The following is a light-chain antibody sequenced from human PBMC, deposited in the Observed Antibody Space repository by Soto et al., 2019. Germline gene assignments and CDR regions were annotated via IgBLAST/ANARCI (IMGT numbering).Light chain of an antibody. J-gene: IGLJ2*01. V-gene: IGLV2-23*01. CDR2: DDI. CDR1: ISDVGRYNL. CDR3: CSYAGGASVV. Sequence: QSALTQPASVSGSPGQSITISCTGTISDVGRYNLVSWYQQHPDKAPKLIIYDDIERPSGVSHRFSGSTSGNTASLTISGLQTEDEAKYFCCSYAGGASVVFGGGTKVTVL.